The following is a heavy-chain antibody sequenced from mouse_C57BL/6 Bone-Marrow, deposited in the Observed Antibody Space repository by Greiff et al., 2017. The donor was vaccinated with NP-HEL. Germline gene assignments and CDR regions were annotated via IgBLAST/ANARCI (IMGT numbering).Heavy chain of an antibody. CDR3: AREAYGFFFAY. V-gene: IGHV1-66*01. CDR2: IYPGSGNT. D-gene: IGHD2-2*01. Sequence: VQLQQSGPELVKPGASVKISCKASGYSFTSYYIHWVKQRPGQGLEWIGWIYPGSGNTKYNEKFKGKATLTADTSSSTAYMQLSSLTSEDSAVYYCAREAYGFFFAYWGQGTLVTVSA. CDR1: GYSFTSYY. J-gene: IGHJ3*01.